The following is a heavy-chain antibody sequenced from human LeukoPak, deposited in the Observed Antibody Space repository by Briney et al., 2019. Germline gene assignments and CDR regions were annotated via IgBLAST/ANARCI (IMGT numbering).Heavy chain of an antibody. CDR2: ISSSSSII. V-gene: IGHV3-48*01. D-gene: IGHD5-24*01. J-gene: IGHJ4*02. CDR1: GFTFNNYD. Sequence: GGSLRLSCAASGFTFNNYDMNWVRQAPGKGLEWVSYISSSSSIIYYADSVKGRFTISRDTAKNSLNLQMNSLRAEDTAVYYCTRVGYIDEGIDYWGQGTLVTVSS. CDR3: TRVGYIDEGIDY.